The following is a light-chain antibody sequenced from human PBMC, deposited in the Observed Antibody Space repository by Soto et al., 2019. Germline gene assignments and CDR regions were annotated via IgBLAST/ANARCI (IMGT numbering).Light chain of an antibody. V-gene: IGLV2-14*01. CDR3: CSYTVSGTYV. CDR1: SSDVGGYNY. CDR2: AVS. J-gene: IGLJ1*01. Sequence: QSVLTQPASVSGSPGQSITISCTGTSSDVGGYNYVSWYQQHPGKAPKLTIYAVSNRPSGVSNRFSGSKSGNTATLTISGLQAEDEADYYCCSYTVSGTYVCXAGTKVTVL.